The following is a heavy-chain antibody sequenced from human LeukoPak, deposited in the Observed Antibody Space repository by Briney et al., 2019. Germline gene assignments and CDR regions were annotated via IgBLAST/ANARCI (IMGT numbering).Heavy chain of an antibody. V-gene: IGHV4-59*12. CDR2: IYYTGTT. CDR1: GGSISSSY. J-gene: IGHJ5*02. CDR3: ARDNDPYYGSGSYYKEWYWFDP. Sequence: ASETLSLTCTVSGGSISSSYWSWIRQPPGKGLEWIGYIYYTGTTNYNPSLKSRVTISVDTSKNQFSLKLSSVTAADTAVYYCARDNDPYYGSGSYYKEWYWFDPWGQGTLVTVSS. D-gene: IGHD3-10*01.